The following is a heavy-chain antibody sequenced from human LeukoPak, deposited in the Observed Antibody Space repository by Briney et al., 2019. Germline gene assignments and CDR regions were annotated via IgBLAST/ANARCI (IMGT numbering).Heavy chain of an antibody. J-gene: IGHJ4*02. CDR1: GCIFRDYA. Sequence: APVKVSCKASGCIFRDYAINWVRQAPGKGLEWMGWINPRTGNPTFAQGLTGRFVFSLDTAVSTAYLQINNLKAEDTAIYYCAREAAQDYWGQGTLVTVSS. D-gene: IGHD6-25*01. CDR3: AREAAQDY. CDR2: INPRTGNP. V-gene: IGHV7-4-1*02.